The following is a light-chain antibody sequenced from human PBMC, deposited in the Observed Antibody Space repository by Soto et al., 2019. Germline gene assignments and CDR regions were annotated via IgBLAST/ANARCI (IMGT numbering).Light chain of an antibody. Sequence: EIVLTQSPGTLSLSPGERATLSCRASQSVSSNLSWYHQKPGQAPRLIIYGASTRATGIPDRFSGSGSGTDFTLTISRLEPEDFAVYYCQQYGSSPQTFGQGTKVDIK. CDR3: QQYGSSPQT. V-gene: IGKV3-20*01. J-gene: IGKJ1*01. CDR1: QSVSSN. CDR2: GAS.